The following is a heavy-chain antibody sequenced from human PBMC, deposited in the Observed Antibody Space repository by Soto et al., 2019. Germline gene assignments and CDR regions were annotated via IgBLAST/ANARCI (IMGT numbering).Heavy chain of an antibody. J-gene: IGHJ5*02. D-gene: IGHD6-13*01. Sequence: ASVKVSCKASGYTFTIYGINWVRQAPGQGLEWMGWISAHNGNTNYAPKLQGRVTMTTDTSTTTAYMELRSLRSDDTAVYYCARVGVGAAVPTASDPGGQGTLVTVSS. V-gene: IGHV1-18*01. CDR2: ISAHNGNT. CDR1: GYTFTIYG. CDR3: ARVGVGAAVPTASDP.